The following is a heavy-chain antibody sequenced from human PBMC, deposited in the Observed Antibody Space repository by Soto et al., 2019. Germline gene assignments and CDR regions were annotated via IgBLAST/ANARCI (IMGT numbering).Heavy chain of an antibody. V-gene: IGHV4-39*01. J-gene: IGHJ4*02. CDR3: ARQVWGGYYVPYYFDH. CDR2: IYYSGST. CDR1: GGSVSSSSYY. D-gene: IGHD3-3*01. Sequence: PSETLSLTCTVSGGSVSSSSYYWGWIRQPPGKGLDWIGTIYYSGSTYYNPSLKSRVTISVDTSKNQFSLKLSSVTAADTAVYYCARQVWGGYYVPYYFDHWGQGALVTVSS.